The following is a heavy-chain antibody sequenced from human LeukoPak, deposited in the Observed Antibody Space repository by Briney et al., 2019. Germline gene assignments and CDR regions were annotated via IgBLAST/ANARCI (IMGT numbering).Heavy chain of an antibody. CDR1: GFTFSSYG. Sequence: GGSLRLSCAASGFTFSSYGMHWVRQAPGKGLEWVAVISYDGSNKYYADSVKGRFTISRDNSKNTLYLQMNSLRAEDTAVYYCAKESTMIRGVSYFDYWGQGTLVTVSS. J-gene: IGHJ4*02. CDR2: ISYDGSNK. V-gene: IGHV3-30*18. CDR3: AKESTMIRGVSYFDY. D-gene: IGHD3-10*01.